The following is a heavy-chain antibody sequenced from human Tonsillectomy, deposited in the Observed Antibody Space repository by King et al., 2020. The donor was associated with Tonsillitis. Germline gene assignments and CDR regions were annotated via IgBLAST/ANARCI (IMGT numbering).Heavy chain of an antibody. V-gene: IGHV4-30-4*07. J-gene: IGHJ3*02. D-gene: IGHD2-21*02. CDR2: SYYTGDT. Sequence: QLQESGPRLVKPSQTLSLTCTVSGGSISSGGHSWTWIRQSPGKGLEYIGYSYYTGDTYYNPSLKSRVTISVDTSKNQFSLKLSSVTAADTAVYYCARSCGGDCYPAYVFDIWGQGKLVTVSS. CDR3: ARSCGGDCYPAYVFDI. CDR1: GGSISSGGHS.